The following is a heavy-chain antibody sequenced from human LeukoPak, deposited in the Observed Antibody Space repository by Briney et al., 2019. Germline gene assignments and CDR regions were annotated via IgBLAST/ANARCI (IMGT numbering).Heavy chain of an antibody. Sequence: GSLRLSCAASGFTFSSYAMYWVRQAPGKVLEWIPTVSASGGSTYYTDSIKGRFTISRDNSKNTLYLQMNSLRADDTAVYYCANLPLVDYCSEGTLVTVSS. CDR1: GFTFSSYA. CDR3: ANLPLVDY. J-gene: IGHJ4*02. V-gene: IGHV3-23*01. CDR2: VSASGGST. D-gene: IGHD2-15*01.